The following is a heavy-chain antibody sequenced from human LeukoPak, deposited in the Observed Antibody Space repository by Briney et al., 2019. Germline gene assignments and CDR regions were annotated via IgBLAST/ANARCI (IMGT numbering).Heavy chain of an antibody. Sequence: SETLSLTCAVYGGSFSGYYWSWIRQPPGKGLEWIGEINHSGSTNYNPSLKSRVTISVDTSKNQFSLKLSSVTAADTAVYYCARVGYSGSYYLSKQRGEIGYWGQGTLVTVSS. V-gene: IGHV4-34*01. D-gene: IGHD1-26*01. CDR2: INHSGST. CDR3: ARVGYSGSYYLSKQRGEIGY. J-gene: IGHJ4*02. CDR1: GGSFSGYY.